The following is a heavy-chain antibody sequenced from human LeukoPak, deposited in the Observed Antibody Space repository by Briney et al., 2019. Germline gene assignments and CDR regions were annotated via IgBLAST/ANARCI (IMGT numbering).Heavy chain of an antibody. CDR3: AREYSGYDSHFDY. CDR2: IYPGDSDT. CDR1: GYSFTSYW. J-gene: IGHJ4*02. V-gene: IGHV5-51*01. Sequence: GESLKTSCKGSGYSFTSYWIGWVRQMPGKGLEWMGIIYPGDSDTRYSPSFQGQVTISADKSISTAYLQWRTLKASDTAMYYCAREYSGYDSHFDYWGQGTLVTVSS. D-gene: IGHD5-12*01.